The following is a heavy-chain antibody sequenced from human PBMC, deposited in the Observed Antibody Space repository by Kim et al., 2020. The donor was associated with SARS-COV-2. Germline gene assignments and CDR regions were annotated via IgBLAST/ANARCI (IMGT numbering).Heavy chain of an antibody. D-gene: IGHD1-26*01. Sequence: GSVKGRFTISRENAKNSLYLQMNSLRAGDTAVYYCARGKYSGSQDAFDIWGQGTMVTVSS. J-gene: IGHJ3*02. V-gene: IGHV3-13*01. CDR3: ARGKYSGSQDAFDI.